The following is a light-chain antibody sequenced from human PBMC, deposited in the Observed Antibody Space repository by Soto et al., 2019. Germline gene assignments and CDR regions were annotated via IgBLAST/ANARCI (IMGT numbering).Light chain of an antibody. V-gene: IGKV3-20*01. CDR1: QSVSSKH. J-gene: IGKJ3*01. Sequence: DIVLTQSPGTLSLSPGERATLSCRASQSVSSKHLAWYQQKPGQPPRVLIYGTSIRATGIPERFSGGGSGTDFTLTITRLESEDFAVYYCQQYGSSLFTFGPGTKVDF. CDR3: QQYGSSLFT. CDR2: GTS.